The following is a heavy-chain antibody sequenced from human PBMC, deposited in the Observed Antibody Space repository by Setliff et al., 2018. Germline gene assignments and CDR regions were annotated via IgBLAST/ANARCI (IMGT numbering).Heavy chain of an antibody. J-gene: IGHJ4*02. Sequence: ASVKVSCKASGYTFTSYAVHWVRQAPGQRLEWMGWINAGNGNTKYSQKFQGRVTITRDTSASTAYMELSSLRSEDTAVYYCARDKLEYCTSTSCFAAYWGQGSLVTVSS. D-gene: IGHD2-2*01. CDR3: ARDKLEYCTSTSCFAAY. V-gene: IGHV1-3*01. CDR2: INAGNGNT. CDR1: GYTFTSYA.